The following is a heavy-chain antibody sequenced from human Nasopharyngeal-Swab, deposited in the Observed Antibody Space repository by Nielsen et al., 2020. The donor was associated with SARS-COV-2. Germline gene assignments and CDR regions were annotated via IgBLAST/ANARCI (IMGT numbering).Heavy chain of an antibody. CDR1: GFTFSSYS. CDR2: ISSSSSYI. V-gene: IGHV3-21*01. D-gene: IGHD4-23*01. J-gene: IGHJ6*02. Sequence: GGSLRLSCAASGFTFSSYSMNWVRQAPGKGLEWVSSISSSSSYIYYADSVKGRFTISRENAKNSLYLQMNSLRAGDTAVYYCARAHYGGTYYYYYGMDVWGQGTTVTVSS. CDR3: ARAHYGGTYYYYYGMDV.